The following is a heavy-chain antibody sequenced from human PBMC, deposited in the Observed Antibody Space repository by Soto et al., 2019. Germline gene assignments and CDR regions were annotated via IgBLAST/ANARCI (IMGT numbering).Heavy chain of an antibody. J-gene: IGHJ4*02. D-gene: IGHD1-7*01. CDR3: ARVRRNWNYVFDY. V-gene: IGHV4-34*01. CDR1: GGSFSGYY. Sequence: PSETLSLTCAVYGGSFSGYYWSWIRQPPGKGLEWIGEINHSGSTNYNPSLKSRVTISVDTSKNQFSLKLGSVTAADTAVYYCARVRRNWNYVFDYWGQGTLVTVSS. CDR2: INHSGST.